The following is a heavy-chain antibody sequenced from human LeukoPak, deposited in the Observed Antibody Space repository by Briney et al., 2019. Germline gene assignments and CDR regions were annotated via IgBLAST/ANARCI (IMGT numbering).Heavy chain of an antibody. CDR1: GGTFSSYA. D-gene: IGHD3-22*01. CDR2: IIPILGIA. V-gene: IGHV1-69*04. Sequence: SVKVSCKASGGTFSSYAISWVRQAPGQGLEWMGRIIPILGIANYAQKFQGSVTITADKSTSTAYMELSSLRSEDTAVYYCARMGYYYDSSGYSRDAFDIWGQGTMVTVSS. CDR3: ARMGYYYDSSGYSRDAFDI. J-gene: IGHJ3*02.